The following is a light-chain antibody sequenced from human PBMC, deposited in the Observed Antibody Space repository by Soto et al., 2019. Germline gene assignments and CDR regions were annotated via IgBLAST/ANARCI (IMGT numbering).Light chain of an antibody. V-gene: IGKV3-15*01. CDR3: QEYNNWPPMT. Sequence: MTQSPATLSLSPGEGATLSCRASQNVRSNLAWYQQKPGQAPRLLIYGVSTRAAGIPARFSGSGSATEFSLTISSLQSEDFAVYYCQEYNNWPPMTFGQGTRVEI. CDR1: QNVRSN. J-gene: IGKJ1*01. CDR2: GVS.